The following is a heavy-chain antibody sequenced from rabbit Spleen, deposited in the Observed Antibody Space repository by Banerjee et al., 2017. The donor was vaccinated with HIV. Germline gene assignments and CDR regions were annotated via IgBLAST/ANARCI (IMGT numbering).Heavy chain of an antibody. V-gene: IGHV1S47*01. J-gene: IGHJ4*01. Sequence: QEQVVESGGGLVQPGGSLKLSCKASGFDFSVYGLSWVRQAPGKGLEWIGYIEPIFGRTYSASWVNGRFTISSHNAQNTLYLQLNSLTAADTATYFCVRDLGYDDYSEKGYFNLWGQGTLVTVS. CDR2: IEPIFGRT. CDR1: GFDFSVYG. D-gene: IGHD2-1*01. CDR3: VRDLGYDDYSEKGYFNL.